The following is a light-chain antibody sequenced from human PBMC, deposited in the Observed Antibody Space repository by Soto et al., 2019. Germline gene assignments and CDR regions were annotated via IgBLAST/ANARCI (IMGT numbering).Light chain of an antibody. CDR2: EVS. CDR3: SSYAGSNKSV. Sequence: QSVLTQPPSASGSPGQSVTISCTGTSSDVGGYNYVSWYQQHPGKAPKLMIYEVSKRPSGVPDRFSGSKSGNTASLTVSGLQDEEEADYYCSSYAGSNKSVFGAGTKVTVL. V-gene: IGLV2-8*01. J-gene: IGLJ1*01. CDR1: SSDVGGYNY.